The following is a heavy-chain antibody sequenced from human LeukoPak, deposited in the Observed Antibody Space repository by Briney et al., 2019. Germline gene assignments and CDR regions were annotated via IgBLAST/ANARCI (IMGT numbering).Heavy chain of an antibody. CDR1: GFTFSSYS. V-gene: IGHV3-21*01. CDR3: ARLTEYSSSSGYYYGMDL. D-gene: IGHD6-6*01. J-gene: IGHJ6*02. CDR2: ISSSSSYI. Sequence: GGSLRLSCAASGFTFSSYSMNWVRQAPGKGLEWVSSISSSSSYIYYADSVKVRFTISRDNAKNSLYLQMNSLRAEDTAVYYCARLTEYSSSSGYYYGMDLWGQGTTVTVSS.